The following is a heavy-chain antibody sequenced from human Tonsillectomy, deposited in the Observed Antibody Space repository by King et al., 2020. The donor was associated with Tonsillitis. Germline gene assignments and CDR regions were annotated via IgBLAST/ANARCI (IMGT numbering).Heavy chain of an antibody. CDR1: GFSFDDYG. CDR3: AKDRNMWDIVIMVSSFDS. V-gene: IGHV3-9*01. D-gene: IGHD2-8*01. Sequence: DVQLVESGGGLVQPGRSLRLSCAASGFSFDDYGMHWVRQAPGKGLEWVSGISWNSGSIDYADSVKGRFTISRDNAKNSLYLQMNSLRAEDTALYYCAKDRNMWDIVIMVSSFDSWGQGILVTVSS. CDR2: ISWNSGSI. J-gene: IGHJ4*02.